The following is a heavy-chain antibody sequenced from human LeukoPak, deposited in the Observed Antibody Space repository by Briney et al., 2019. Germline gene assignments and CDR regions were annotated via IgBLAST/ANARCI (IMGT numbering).Heavy chain of an antibody. Sequence: GGSLRLSCAASGFTFSTYGMNWVRQAPGKRLEWVSYISSRSDSVYYADSVKGRFPIARDNAKNSLYLQMNSLRVEDTGVYYCARAIGGYNVMDVWGQGTTVTVSS. CDR3: ARAIGGYNVMDV. CDR1: GFTFSTYG. D-gene: IGHD2-15*01. CDR2: ISSRSDSV. V-gene: IGHV3-21*06. J-gene: IGHJ6*02.